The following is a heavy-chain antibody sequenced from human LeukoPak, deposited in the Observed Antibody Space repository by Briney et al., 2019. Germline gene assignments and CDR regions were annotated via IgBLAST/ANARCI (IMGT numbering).Heavy chain of an antibody. Sequence: GGSLRLSCAASGFTVSSNYMSWVRQAPGKGLEWVSVIYSGGSTYYADSVKGRFTISRDNSKNTLYLQMNSLRAEDTAVYYCARDRAVSYDSSGYYRAFDIWAKGQWSPSLQ. CDR1: GFTVSSNY. CDR2: IYSGGST. D-gene: IGHD3-22*01. J-gene: IGHJ3*02. CDR3: ARDRAVSYDSSGYYRAFDI. V-gene: IGHV3-53*01.